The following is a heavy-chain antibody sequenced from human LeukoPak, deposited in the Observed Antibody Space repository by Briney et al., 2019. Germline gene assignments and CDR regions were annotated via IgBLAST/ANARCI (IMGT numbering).Heavy chain of an antibody. CDR3: ARGPYERFIDY. J-gene: IGHJ4*02. V-gene: IGHV4-34*01. CDR1: GGSFSGYY. Sequence: PSETLSLTCAVYGGSFSGYYWSWIRQPPGKGLEWIGEINHSGSTNYNPSLKSRVTISADTSKNQFSLKLSSVTAADTAVYYCARGPYERFIDYWGQGTLVTVSS. CDR2: INHSGST. D-gene: IGHD5-12*01.